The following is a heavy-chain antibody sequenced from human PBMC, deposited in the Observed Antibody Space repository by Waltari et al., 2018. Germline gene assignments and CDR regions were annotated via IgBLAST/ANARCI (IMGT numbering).Heavy chain of an antibody. CDR3: ARDRGGVVVADPALRYFDL. J-gene: IGHJ2*01. CDR2: IIPIFGTA. Sequence: QVQLVQSGAEVKKPGSSVKVSCKASGGTFSSYAISWVRQAPGQGLEWMGGIIPIFGTANYAQKFQGRVTITTDESTSTAYMELSSLRSEDTAVYYCARDRGGVVVADPALRYFDLWGRGTLVTVSS. D-gene: IGHD2-15*01. V-gene: IGHV1-69*05. CDR1: GGTFSSYA.